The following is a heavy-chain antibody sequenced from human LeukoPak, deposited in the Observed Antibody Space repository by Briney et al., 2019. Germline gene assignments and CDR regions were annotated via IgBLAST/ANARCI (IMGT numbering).Heavy chain of an antibody. CDR2: IKQDGSEK. D-gene: IGHD2-21*02. Sequence: GGSLRLSCTGSGLTFNSYWMSWVRQAPGKGLEWVASIKQDGSEKQYVDSVKGRFTISRDNSKNTLYLQMNSLRAEDTAVYYCAKPPPPYCGGDCADAFDIWGQGTMVTVSS. CDR1: GLTFNSYW. CDR3: AKPPPPYCGGDCADAFDI. J-gene: IGHJ3*02. V-gene: IGHV3-7*03.